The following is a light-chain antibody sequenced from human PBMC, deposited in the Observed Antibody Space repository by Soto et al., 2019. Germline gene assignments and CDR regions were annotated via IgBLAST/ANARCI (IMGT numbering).Light chain of an antibody. CDR1: QSVSSN. J-gene: IGKJ1*01. Sequence: MTQSPSTLSASVGDRVTIAVRASQSVSSNLAWYQQKPGQAPRLLIYGASTRATGIPARFSGSGSGTEFTLTISSLQSEDFAVYYCQQYNNWPPWTFGQGTKVDIK. CDR3: QQYNNWPPWT. V-gene: IGKV3-15*01. CDR2: GAS.